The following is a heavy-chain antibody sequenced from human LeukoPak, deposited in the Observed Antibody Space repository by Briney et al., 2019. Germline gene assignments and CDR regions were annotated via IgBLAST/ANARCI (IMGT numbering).Heavy chain of an antibody. CDR2: IYYSGST. J-gene: IGHJ4*02. Sequence: SETLSLTCTVSGGSISSSSYYWGWIRQPPGKGLEWIGSIYYSGSTYYNPSLKSRVTISVDTSKNQFSLKLSSVAAADTAVYYCARAFRLYFDYWGQGTLVTVSS. V-gene: IGHV4-39*01. CDR1: GGSISSSSYY. D-gene: IGHD2/OR15-2a*01. CDR3: ARAFRLYFDY.